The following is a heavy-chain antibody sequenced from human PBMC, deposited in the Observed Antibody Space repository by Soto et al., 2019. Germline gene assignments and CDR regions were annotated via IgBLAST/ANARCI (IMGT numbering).Heavy chain of an antibody. V-gene: IGHV3-48*03. J-gene: IGHJ5*02. D-gene: IGHD3-22*01. CDR1: GFTFSSYE. Sequence: PGGSLRLSCAASGFTFSSYEMNWVRQAPGKGLEWVSYISSSGSTIYYADSVKGLFTISRDNAKNSLYLQMNSLRAEDTAVYYCERGIVVEYYNWLDPWGKGTRVTVAS. CDR3: ERGIVVEYYNWLDP. CDR2: ISSSGSTI.